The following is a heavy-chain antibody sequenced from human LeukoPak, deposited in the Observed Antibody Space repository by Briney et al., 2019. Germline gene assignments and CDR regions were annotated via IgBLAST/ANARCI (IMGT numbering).Heavy chain of an antibody. J-gene: IGHJ5*02. CDR1: GGTFSSYA. V-gene: IGHV1-69*06. CDR3: ARKFGSGSYYRVSWFDP. CDR2: IIPIFGTA. D-gene: IGHD3-10*01. Sequence: GASVKVSCKASGGTFSSYAISWVRQAPGQGLEWMGGIIPIFGTANYAQKFQGRVTITADKSTSTAYMELSSLRSEDTAVYYCARKFGSGSYYRVSWFDPWGQGTLVTVSS.